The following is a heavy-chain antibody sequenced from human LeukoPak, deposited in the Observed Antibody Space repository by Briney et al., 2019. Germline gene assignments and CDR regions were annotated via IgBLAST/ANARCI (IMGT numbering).Heavy chain of an antibody. CDR1: GFRFTGYW. V-gene: IGHV3-7*01. CDR3: ARGGYSFDY. J-gene: IGHJ4*02. D-gene: IGHD5-12*01. CDR2: LHPDGSER. Sequence: PEGSLRLSCAASGFRFTGYWMTWVRQAPGKGLEWVARLHPDGSERNYVGSVEGRFTVSGDNAKSSLYPQMNSLRVEDTAVYYCARGGYSFDYLGQGTLVTVSS.